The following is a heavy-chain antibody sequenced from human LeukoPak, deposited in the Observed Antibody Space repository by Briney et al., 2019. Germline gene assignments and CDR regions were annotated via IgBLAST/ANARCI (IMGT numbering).Heavy chain of an antibody. Sequence: ASVKVSCKASGDTFTAYYMHWVRQAPGQGLEWMGWINPNSGDTNYAQKFQGRVTMTRDTSTSTVYMELSSLRSEDTAVYYCARASLPAGDYGDYAAIDIWGQGTMVTVSS. J-gene: IGHJ3*02. CDR2: INPNSGDT. CDR3: ARASLPAGDYGDYAAIDI. CDR1: GDTFTAYY. D-gene: IGHD4-17*01. V-gene: IGHV1-2*02.